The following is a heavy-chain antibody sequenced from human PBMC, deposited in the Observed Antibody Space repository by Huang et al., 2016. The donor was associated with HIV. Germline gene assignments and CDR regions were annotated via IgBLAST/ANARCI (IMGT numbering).Heavy chain of an antibody. D-gene: IGHD6-19*01. CDR2: INPTGGST. J-gene: IGHJ4*02. V-gene: IGHV1-46*01. CDR1: GYTFTRNY. Sequence: QVQLVQSGAEVKKPGASVKVSCKAFGYTFTRNYMHWVRQAPGQGLEWMGIINPTGGSTIYAQKCQGRVTMTRDTSTSTVYMELSSLRSEDTAMYYCARDMASQVSSGWFGDFDYWGQGTLVTVSS. CDR3: ARDMASQVSSGWFGDFDY.